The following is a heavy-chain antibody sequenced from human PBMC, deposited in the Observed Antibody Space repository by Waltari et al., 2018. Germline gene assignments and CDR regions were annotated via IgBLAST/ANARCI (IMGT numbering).Heavy chain of an antibody. CDR1: GGSISSSSYY. Sequence: QLQLQESGPGLVKPSETLSLTCTVSGGSISSSSYYWGWIRQPPGKGLEWIGSIYYSGSTYYNPSLKSRVTISVDTSKNQFSLKLSSVTAADTAVYYCARDGTWEQQLPGDWYFDLWCRGTLVTVSS. CDR3: ARDGTWEQQLPGDWYFDL. CDR2: IYYSGST. V-gene: IGHV4-39*07. J-gene: IGHJ2*01. D-gene: IGHD6-13*01.